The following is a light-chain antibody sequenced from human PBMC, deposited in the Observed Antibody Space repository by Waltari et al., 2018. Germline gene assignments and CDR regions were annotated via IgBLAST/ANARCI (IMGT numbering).Light chain of an antibody. CDR3: CSYAGSRVL. CDR1: NSDVGGYTY. CDR2: DVS. V-gene: IGLV2-11*01. Sequence: QSALTQPRSVSGSPGQSVTISCTGTNSDVGGYTYVSWYQQHPGKAPKLMIYDVSKRPSGVPDRFSGSKSGNTASLTISGLQAEDEADYYCCSYAGSRVLFGGGTKLTVL. J-gene: IGLJ2*01.